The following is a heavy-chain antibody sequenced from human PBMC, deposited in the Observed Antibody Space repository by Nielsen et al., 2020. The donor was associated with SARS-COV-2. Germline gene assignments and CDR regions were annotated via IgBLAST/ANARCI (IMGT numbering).Heavy chain of an antibody. V-gene: IGHV3-48*02. Sequence: VRQAPGKGLEWVSYISSSSSTIYCADSVKGRFTISRDNAKNSLYLQMNSLRDEDTAVYYCARDGATTVVTRGRYYYYGMDVWGQGTTVTVSS. CDR3: ARDGATTVVTRGRYYYYGMDV. D-gene: IGHD4-23*01. J-gene: IGHJ6*02. CDR2: ISSSSSTI.